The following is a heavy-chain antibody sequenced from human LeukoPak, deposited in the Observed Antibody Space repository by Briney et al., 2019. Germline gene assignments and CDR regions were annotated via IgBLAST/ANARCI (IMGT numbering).Heavy chain of an antibody. D-gene: IGHD3-22*01. Sequence: SSETLSLTCAVYGGSFSGYYWSWIRQPPGKGLEWIGEIYHSGSTNYNQPLKSRVTISVDTSKNQFSLKLSSVTAADTAVYYCARGTYYYDSSGYFHRNNWFDPWGQGTLVTVSS. V-gene: IGHV4-34*01. CDR2: IYHSGST. CDR3: ARGTYYYDSSGYFHRNNWFDP. CDR1: GGSFSGYY. J-gene: IGHJ5*02.